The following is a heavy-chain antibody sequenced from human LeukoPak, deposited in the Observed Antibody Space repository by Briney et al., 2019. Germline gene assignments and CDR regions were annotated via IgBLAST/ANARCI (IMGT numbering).Heavy chain of an antibody. Sequence: PGGSLRLSCAASGFTFSSYGMHWVRQAPGKGVEWVAVISYDGSNKYYADSVKGRFTISRDNSKNTLYLQMNSLRAEDTAVYYCARARAITGTTSFDYWGQGTLVTVSS. D-gene: IGHD1-7*01. CDR2: ISYDGSNK. J-gene: IGHJ4*02. CDR3: ARARAITGTTSFDY. CDR1: GFTFSSYG. V-gene: IGHV3-30*03.